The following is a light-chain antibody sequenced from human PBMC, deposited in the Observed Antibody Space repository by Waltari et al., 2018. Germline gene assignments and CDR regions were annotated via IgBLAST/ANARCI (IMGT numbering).Light chain of an antibody. CDR2: KAS. Sequence: DIQMTQSPSTLSPSVGDRVTITCRASQSVGNWLAWYQQKPGKGPKVLIYKASSLGSGVPSRFSGSGSGTEFTLTISSLQPDDFATYYCQHYNSYPWTFGQGTKVEIK. CDR3: QHYNSYPWT. CDR1: QSVGNW. J-gene: IGKJ1*01. V-gene: IGKV1-5*03.